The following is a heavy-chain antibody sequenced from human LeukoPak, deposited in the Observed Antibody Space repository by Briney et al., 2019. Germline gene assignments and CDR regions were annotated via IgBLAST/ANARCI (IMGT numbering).Heavy chain of an antibody. CDR3: ARAQQLVRGYYYYGMDV. D-gene: IGHD6-13*01. Sequence: SETLSLTCAVSGGSISSSNWWSWVRQPPGKGLEWIGEIYHSGSTNYNPSLKSRVTISVDKSKNQFSLKLSSVAAADTAVYYCARAQQLVRGYYYYGMDVWGQGTTVTVSS. J-gene: IGHJ6*02. CDR1: GGSISSSNW. V-gene: IGHV4-4*02. CDR2: IYHSGST.